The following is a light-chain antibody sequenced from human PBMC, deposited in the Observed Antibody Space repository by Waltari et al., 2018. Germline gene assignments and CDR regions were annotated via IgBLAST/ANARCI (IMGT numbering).Light chain of an antibody. Sequence: SALTQPASMSGYPGQSITISCTGTNRDIGLYDYVSWYQQHPGKAPKLIISDVSKRPSGVPARFSVSVSGYTASLTISGLQAEDEADYYCSSYTATDTYVFGSGTTVIVL. CDR2: DVS. CDR1: NRDIGLYDY. CDR3: SSYTATDTYV. J-gene: IGLJ1*01. V-gene: IGLV2-14*03.